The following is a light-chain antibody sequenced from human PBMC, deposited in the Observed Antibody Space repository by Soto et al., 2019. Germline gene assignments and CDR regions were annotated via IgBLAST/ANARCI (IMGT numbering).Light chain of an antibody. J-gene: IGKJ1*01. V-gene: IGKV1-5*03. CDR3: QNYNSYSEE. CDR2: KAS. Sequence: DIQMTHSPSTLSAPVVYISHMTCRASQNIGSWVAWYQQQPGKGPKFLIYKASTLKSGVPSRFSGSGSGTEFTLTISSLQPDDFATYYCQNYNSYSEEFGQGTKVAIK. CDR1: QNIGSW.